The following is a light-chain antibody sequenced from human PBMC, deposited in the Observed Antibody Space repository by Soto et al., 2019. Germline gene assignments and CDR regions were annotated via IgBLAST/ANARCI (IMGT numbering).Light chain of an antibody. J-gene: IGLJ3*02. CDR1: SGDVGRYNY. Sequence: QSALTQPRSVSGSPGQSVTISCTGTSGDVGRYNYVSWYQQHPGTVPKLIIYDVAQRPSGVPDRFSGSKSGYTASLIISGLQPEDEADYYCCSYAGTYILFGGGTKLTVL. V-gene: IGLV2-11*01. CDR3: CSYAGTYIL. CDR2: DVA.